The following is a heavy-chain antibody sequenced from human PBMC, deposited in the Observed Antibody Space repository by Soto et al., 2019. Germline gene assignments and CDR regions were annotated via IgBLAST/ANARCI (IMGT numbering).Heavy chain of an antibody. J-gene: IGHJ4*02. CDR2: ISSSSSTI. CDR3: ARGGFMITFGGVIGNFDY. V-gene: IGHV3-48*02. CDR1: GFTFSSYS. D-gene: IGHD3-16*02. Sequence: EVQLVESGGGLVQPGGSLRLSCAASGFTFSSYSMNWVRQAPGKGLEWVSYISSSSSTIYYADSVKGRFTISRDNAKNSLYLQMNSLRDEDTAVYYCARGGFMITFGGVIGNFDYWGQGTLVTVSS.